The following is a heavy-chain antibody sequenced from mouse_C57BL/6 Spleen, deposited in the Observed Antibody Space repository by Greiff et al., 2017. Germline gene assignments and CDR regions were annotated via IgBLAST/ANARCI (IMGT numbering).Heavy chain of an antibody. CDR3: TRVGYDGYYVDYFDY. D-gene: IGHD2-3*01. V-gene: IGHV5-9-1*02. J-gene: IGHJ2*01. CDR1: GFTFSSYA. Sequence: EVHLVESGEGLVKPGGSLKLSCAASGFTFSSYAMSWVRQTPEKRLEWVAYISSGGDYIYYADTVKGRFTISRDNARNTLYLQMSSRKSEDTAMYYCTRVGYDGYYVDYFDYWGQGTTLTVSS. CDR2: ISSGGDYI.